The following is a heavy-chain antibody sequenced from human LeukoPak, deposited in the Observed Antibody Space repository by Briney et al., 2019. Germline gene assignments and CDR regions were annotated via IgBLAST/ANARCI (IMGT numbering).Heavy chain of an antibody. V-gene: IGHV3-23*01. CDR2: ISGSGGST. Sequence: AGSLRLSCAASGFTFSSYAMSWVRQAPGKGLEWVSAISGSGGSTYYADSVKGRFTISRDNSKNTLYLQMNSLRAEDTAVYYCAKDATYYYDSSGYHALGYFDYWGQGTLVTVSS. J-gene: IGHJ4*02. CDR3: AKDATYYYDSSGYHALGYFDY. CDR1: GFTFSSYA. D-gene: IGHD3-22*01.